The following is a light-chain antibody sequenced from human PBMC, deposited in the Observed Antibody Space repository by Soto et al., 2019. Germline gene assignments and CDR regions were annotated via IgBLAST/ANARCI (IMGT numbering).Light chain of an antibody. Sequence: QSVLTQPDSVSGSPGQSITISCTGTSXDVGGYNYVSWYQQHPGKAPKLIIYEVSNRPSEISNRFSGSKSGNTASLTISGLQAEDEADYYCSSYTSGSTYVFGTGTKVNVL. J-gene: IGLJ1*01. CDR1: SXDVGGYNY. CDR2: EVS. V-gene: IGLV2-14*01. CDR3: SSYTSGSTYV.